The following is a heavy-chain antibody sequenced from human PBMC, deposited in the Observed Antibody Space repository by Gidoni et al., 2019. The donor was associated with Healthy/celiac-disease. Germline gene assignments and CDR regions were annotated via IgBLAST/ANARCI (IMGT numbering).Heavy chain of an antibody. CDR2: ISSSGSTI. Sequence: GLEWVSYISSSGSTIYYADSVKGRFTISRDNAKNSLYLQMTSLRAEDTAVYYCARVGTIFGMDVWGQGTTVTVSS. D-gene: IGHD3-3*01. CDR3: ARVGTIFGMDV. V-gene: IGHV3-11*01. J-gene: IGHJ6*02.